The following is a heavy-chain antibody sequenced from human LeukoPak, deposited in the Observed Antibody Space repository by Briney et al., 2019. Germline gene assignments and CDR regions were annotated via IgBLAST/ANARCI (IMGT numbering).Heavy chain of an antibody. Sequence: SETLSLTCTVSGGSISSYYWSWIRQPPGKGLEWIGYIYYSGSTNYNPSLKSRVTISVDTSKNQFSLKLTSVTAADTAVYYCARDAPSGYCSGGGCYSAWGQGTLVTVSS. CDR1: GGSISSYY. J-gene: IGHJ5*02. CDR3: ARDAPSGYCSGGGCYSA. D-gene: IGHD2-15*01. V-gene: IGHV4-59*12. CDR2: IYYSGST.